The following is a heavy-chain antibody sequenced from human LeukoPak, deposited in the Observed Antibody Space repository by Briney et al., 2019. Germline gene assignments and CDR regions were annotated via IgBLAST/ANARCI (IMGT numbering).Heavy chain of an antibody. CDR2: IKSDGSVT. CDR1: GFTFSSYY. CDR3: ARDWIDRGTFDP. Sequence: GGSRRLSCAASGFTFSSYYMHWVRQAPGKGLVWVSRIKSDGSVTGYADSVKGRFAISRDNAKNTTYLQMNSLRAEDTAVYYCARDWIDRGTFDPWGQGTLVTVSS. V-gene: IGHV3-74*01. J-gene: IGHJ5*02. D-gene: IGHD2-2*03.